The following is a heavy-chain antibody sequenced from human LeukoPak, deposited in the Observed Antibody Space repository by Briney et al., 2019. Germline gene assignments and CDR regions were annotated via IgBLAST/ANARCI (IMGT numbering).Heavy chain of an antibody. D-gene: IGHD3-10*01. CDR3: ARDLEVRGVIPNVYGMDV. CDR2: ISAYNGNT. J-gene: IGHJ6*02. CDR1: GYTFTSYG. Sequence: ASVKVSCKASGYTFTSYGISWVRQAAGQGLEWMGWISAYNGNTNYAQKLQGRVTMTTDTSTSTAYMELRSLRSDDTAVYYCARDLEVRGVIPNVYGMDVWGQGTTVTVSS. V-gene: IGHV1-18*01.